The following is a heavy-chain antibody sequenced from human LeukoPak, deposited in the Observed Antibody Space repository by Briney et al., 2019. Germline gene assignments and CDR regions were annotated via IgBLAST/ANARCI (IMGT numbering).Heavy chain of an antibody. CDR1: GFTFSRYS. V-gene: IGHV3-21*01. Sequence: GGSLRLSCAPSGFTFSRYSMNWVRKAPGGGVEWVSSISSNSNYIYYADSVKCPITIAKDNAKNSLYLQMNSLRAEDTAVYYCARDGRITIFSGMDVWGQGTTVTVSS. D-gene: IGHD3-3*01. CDR2: ISSNSNYI. J-gene: IGHJ6*02. CDR3: ARDGRITIFSGMDV.